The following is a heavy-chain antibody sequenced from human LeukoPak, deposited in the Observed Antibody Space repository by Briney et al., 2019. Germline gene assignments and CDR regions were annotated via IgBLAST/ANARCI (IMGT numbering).Heavy chain of an antibody. D-gene: IGHD1-26*01. V-gene: IGHV4-59*01. J-gene: IGHJ3*02. CDR1: GGSISNYY. CDR2: IYYSGSS. CDR3: ARDSGAVI. Sequence: SETLSLTCTVSGGSISNYYWSWIRQPPGKGLEWIGYIYYSGSSNYNPSLKSRVTISVDTSKNQFSLKLSSVTAADTAVYYLARDSGAVIWGQGTMFTVSS.